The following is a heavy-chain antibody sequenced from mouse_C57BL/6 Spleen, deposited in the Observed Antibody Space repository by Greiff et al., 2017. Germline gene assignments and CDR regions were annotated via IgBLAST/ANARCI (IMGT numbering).Heavy chain of an antibody. CDR1: GFTFSDYG. CDR3: ARSGDDYHWYFDV. Sequence: EVMLVESGGGLVKPGGSLKLSCAASGFTFSDYGMHWVRQAPEKGLEWVAYISSGSSTIYYADTVKGRFTISSDNAKNTLFLQMTSLRSEDTAMYYCARSGDDYHWYFDVWGTGTTVTVSS. CDR2: ISSGSSTI. V-gene: IGHV5-17*01. J-gene: IGHJ1*03. D-gene: IGHD2-4*01.